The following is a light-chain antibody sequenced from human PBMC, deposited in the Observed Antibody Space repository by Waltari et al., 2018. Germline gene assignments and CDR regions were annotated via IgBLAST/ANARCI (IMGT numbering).Light chain of an antibody. Sequence: NFMLTQPHSVSESPGQTVTISCTRSSGSIASNYVPWYQQRPGSAPTTVIYEDNQRPSGVPDRFSGSIDSSSNSASLTISGLKTEDEADYYCQSYDSSIYVVFGGGTKLTVL. V-gene: IGLV6-57*03. CDR3: QSYDSSIYVV. J-gene: IGLJ2*01. CDR2: EDN. CDR1: SGSIASNY.